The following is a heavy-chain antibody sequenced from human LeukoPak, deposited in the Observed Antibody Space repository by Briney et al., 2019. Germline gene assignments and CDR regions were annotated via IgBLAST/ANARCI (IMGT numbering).Heavy chain of an antibody. D-gene: IGHD2-15*01. CDR2: ISSSGSAI. CDR3: VGVKGSYFDY. J-gene: IGHJ4*02. V-gene: IGHV3-48*01. Sequence: GGSLRLSCAASGFPLSSYSINWVRQAPGKGLEWVSYISSSGSAIYYVGSVKGRFTVSRDNAKNSLFLQMNSPRAEDTAVYYCVGVKGSYFDYWGQGALVTVSS. CDR1: GFPLSSYS.